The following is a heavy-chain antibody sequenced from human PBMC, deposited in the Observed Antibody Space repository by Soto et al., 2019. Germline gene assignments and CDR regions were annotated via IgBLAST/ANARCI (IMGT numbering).Heavy chain of an antibody. CDR3: ARPPPTGVQFTRRYYYYGMDV. D-gene: IGHD3-10*01. CDR1: GFTFSSYA. V-gene: IGHV3-30-3*01. J-gene: IGHJ6*02. Sequence: QVQLVESGGGVVQPGRSLRLSCAASGFTFSSYAMHWVRQAPGKGLEWVAVISYDGSNKYYADSVKGRFTISRDNSKNTLYLQMNSLRAEDTAVYYCARPPPTGVQFTRRYYYYGMDVWGQGTTVTVSS. CDR2: ISYDGSNK.